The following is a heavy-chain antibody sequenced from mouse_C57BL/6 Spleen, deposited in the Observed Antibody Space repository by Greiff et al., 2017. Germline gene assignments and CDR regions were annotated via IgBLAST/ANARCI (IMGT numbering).Heavy chain of an antibody. V-gene: IGHV3-6*01. CDR1: GYSITSGYY. Sequence: DVKLQESGPGLVKPSQSLSLTCSVTGYSITSGYYWNWIRQFPGNKLEWMGYISYDGSNNYNPSLKNRISITRDTSKNQFFLKLNSVTTEDTATYYCARVDDYDGGFAYWGQGTLVTVSA. J-gene: IGHJ3*01. D-gene: IGHD2-4*01. CDR2: ISYDGSN. CDR3: ARVDDYDGGFAY.